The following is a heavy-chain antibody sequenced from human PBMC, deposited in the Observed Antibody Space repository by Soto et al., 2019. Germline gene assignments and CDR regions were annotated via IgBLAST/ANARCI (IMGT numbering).Heavy chain of an antibody. J-gene: IGHJ6*02. D-gene: IGHD2-8*01. Sequence: AASVKVSCKASGYTFTSYDINWVRQATGQGLEWMGWMNPNSGNTGYAQKFQGRVTMTRNTSISTAYMELSSLRSEDTAVYYCASCQWGYYYYGMDVWGQGTTVTVSS. CDR3: ASCQWGYYYYGMDV. CDR1: GYTFTSYD. V-gene: IGHV1-8*01. CDR2: MNPNSGNT.